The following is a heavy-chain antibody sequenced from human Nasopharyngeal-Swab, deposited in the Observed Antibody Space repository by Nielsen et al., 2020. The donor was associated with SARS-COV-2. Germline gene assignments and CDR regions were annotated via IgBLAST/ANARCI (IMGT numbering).Heavy chain of an antibody. CDR2: IWYDGSNK. CDR3: GREGIVGSTTGLDY. Sequence: GESLKISCAASGFTFSSYGMHWVRQAPGKGLEWVAVIWYDGSNKYYAESVRGRFTISRDNSKNTLYLQMNSLKAEDTAVYYCGREGIVGSTTGLDYWGQGTLVTVSS. CDR1: GFTFSSYG. V-gene: IGHV3-33*01. D-gene: IGHD1-26*01. J-gene: IGHJ4*02.